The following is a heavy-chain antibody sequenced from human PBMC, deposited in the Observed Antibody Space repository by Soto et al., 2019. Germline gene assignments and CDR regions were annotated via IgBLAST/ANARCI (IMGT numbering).Heavy chain of an antibody. CDR2: MNPNSGNT. CDR3: ASSFTYYDFWSGYYLGY. Sequence: QVQLVQSGAEVKKPGASVKVSCKASGYTFTSYDINWVRQATGQGLEWMGWMNPNSGNTGYAQKFQGRGTMTRNTSISTAYMELSSLRSEDTAVYYCASSFTYYDFWSGYYLGYWGQGTLVTVSS. D-gene: IGHD3-3*01. V-gene: IGHV1-8*01. CDR1: GYTFTSYD. J-gene: IGHJ4*02.